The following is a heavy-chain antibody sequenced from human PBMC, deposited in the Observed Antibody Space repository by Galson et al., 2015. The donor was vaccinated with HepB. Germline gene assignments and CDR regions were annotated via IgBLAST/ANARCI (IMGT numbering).Heavy chain of an antibody. Sequence: CAISGDSVSSNSAAWNWIRQSPSRGLEWLGRTYYRSKWYNDYAVSVKSRITINPDTSKNQFSLQLNSVTPEDTAVYYCARDSNKARVNAFDIWGQGTMVTVSS. CDR2: TYYRSKWYN. V-gene: IGHV6-1*01. CDR1: GDSVSSNSAA. D-gene: IGHD4-11*01. CDR3: ARDSNKARVNAFDI. J-gene: IGHJ3*02.